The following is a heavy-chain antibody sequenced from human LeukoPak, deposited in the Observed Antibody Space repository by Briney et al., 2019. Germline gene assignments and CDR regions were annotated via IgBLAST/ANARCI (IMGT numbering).Heavy chain of an antibody. V-gene: IGHV4-31*03. Sequence: PSETLSLTCTVSGGSISSGGYYWSWIRQHPGKGLEWIGYIYYSGSTYYNPSLKSRVTISVDTSKNQFSLKLSSVTAADTAVYYCARDQSNRGYYGSGSYYNVLSNWFDPWGQGTLVTVSS. CDR2: IYYSGST. D-gene: IGHD3-10*01. J-gene: IGHJ5*02. CDR1: GGSISSGGYY. CDR3: ARDQSNRGYYGSGSYYNVLSNWFDP.